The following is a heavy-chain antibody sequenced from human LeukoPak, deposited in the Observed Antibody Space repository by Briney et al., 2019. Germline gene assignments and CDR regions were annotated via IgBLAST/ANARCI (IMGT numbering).Heavy chain of an antibody. Sequence: PGGSLRLSCAASGFTFASYAMNWVRQAPGKGLEWVSAISGTGGDIHYADSVKGRFTISRDNSKNTLYLQMNSLRAEDTAVYYCARGSSGWYEEYFQHWGQGTLVTVSS. CDR2: ISGTGGDI. V-gene: IGHV3-23*01. CDR3: ARGSSGWYEEYFQH. D-gene: IGHD6-19*01. J-gene: IGHJ1*01. CDR1: GFTFASYA.